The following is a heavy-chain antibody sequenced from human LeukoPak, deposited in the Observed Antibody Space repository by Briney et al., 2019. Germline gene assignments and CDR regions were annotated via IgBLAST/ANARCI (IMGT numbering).Heavy chain of an antibody. CDR1: GGSISSYY. J-gene: IGHJ4*02. CDR2: IHYSGST. CDR3: ASSEWNYAR. V-gene: IGHV4-59*08. D-gene: IGHD1-7*01. Sequence: SETLSLTCTVSGGSISSYYWSWFRQPPGKGLEWIGYIHYSGSTNYNPSPRSRVTISVDKSKNQFSLRLNSVTAADTAVYYCASSEWNYARWGQGTLVTVSS.